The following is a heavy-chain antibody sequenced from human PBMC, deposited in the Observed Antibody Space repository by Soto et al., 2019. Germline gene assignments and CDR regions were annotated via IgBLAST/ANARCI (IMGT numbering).Heavy chain of an antibody. CDR3: AGGGEFCITGSCTSSLGDAVDV. CDR1: GYTFSDYY. CDR2: ISPNNGAT. V-gene: IGHV1-2*02. Sequence: QVQLVQSGAEVKKPGASMKVSCKASGYTFSDYYMHWVRQAPGQGLECMGWISPNNGATNYAQKFQDRVTMTRDASTTTAYKELSRLICDDKAVYYCAGGGEFCITGSCTSSLGDAVDVWGQGTTVTVSS. D-gene: IGHD2-15*01. J-gene: IGHJ3*01.